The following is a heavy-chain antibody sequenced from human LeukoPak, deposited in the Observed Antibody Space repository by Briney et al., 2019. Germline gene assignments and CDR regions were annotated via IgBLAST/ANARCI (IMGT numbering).Heavy chain of an antibody. CDR2: ISSKGDYT. CDR3: AKDRPNYYETKGNYYRRDGDY. V-gene: IGHV3-23*01. Sequence: PGGSLRLSCAASGFTFNIYAMSWVRQAPGKGLEWVSSISSKGDYTFYAGSVKGRFTISRDNSRNTLYLQMNSLRAEDTAIYYCAKDRPNYYETKGNYYRRDGDYWGQGTLVTVSS. D-gene: IGHD3-16*01. J-gene: IGHJ4*02. CDR1: GFTFNIYA.